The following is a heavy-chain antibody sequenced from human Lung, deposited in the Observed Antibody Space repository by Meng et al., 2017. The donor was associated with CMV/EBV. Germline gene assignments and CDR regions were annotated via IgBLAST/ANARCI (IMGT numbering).Heavy chain of an antibody. V-gene: IGHV4-38-2*02. J-gene: IGHJ4*02. Sequence: GSLRLYCTVPGYSISSGYYWGWVRQPPGKGLEWLGSIYHSVITYYNPSLKSRVTISVDTSKTHFSLKLSSGTAADTAVYYCARARFHYWGQRKLVTVSS. CDR1: GYSISSGYY. CDR2: IYHSVIT. CDR3: ARARFHY.